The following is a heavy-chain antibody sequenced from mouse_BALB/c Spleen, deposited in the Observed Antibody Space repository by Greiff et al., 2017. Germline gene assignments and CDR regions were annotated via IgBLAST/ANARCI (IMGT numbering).Heavy chain of an antibody. V-gene: IGHV5-17*02. CDR3: ARYPRFAY. Sequence: EVKLVESGGGLVQPGGSRKLSCAASGFTFSSFGMHWVRQAPEKGLEWVAYISSGSSTIYYADTVKGRFTISRDNPKNILFLQMTSLRSEDTAMYYCARYPRFAYWGQGTLVTVSA. CDR2: ISSGSSTI. CDR1: GFTFSSFG. J-gene: IGHJ3*01.